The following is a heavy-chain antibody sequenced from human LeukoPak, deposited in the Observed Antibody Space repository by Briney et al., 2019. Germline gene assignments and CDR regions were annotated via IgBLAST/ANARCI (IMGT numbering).Heavy chain of an antibody. J-gene: IGHJ4*02. Sequence: GGTLRLSCAASGFTFSSYEMNWVRHAPGEGLVWVSYISSSGSTIYDADSVKGRFTISRDNSKNTLYLQMNSLRVEDTAVYYCARLLVYGSGAEAFDYWGQGTLVTVS. D-gene: IGHD3-10*01. CDR1: GFTFSSYE. V-gene: IGHV3-48*03. CDR2: ISSSGSTI. CDR3: ARLLVYGSGAEAFDY.